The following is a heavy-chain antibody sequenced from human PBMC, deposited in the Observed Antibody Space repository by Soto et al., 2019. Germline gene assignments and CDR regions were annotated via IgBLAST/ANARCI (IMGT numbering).Heavy chain of an antibody. J-gene: IGHJ6*02. V-gene: IGHV3-23*01. D-gene: IGHD3-3*01. CDR2: ISGSGGNT. Sequence: PGGSLRLSCAASGFTFSSYAMSWVRQAPGKGLEWVSAISGSGGNTYYADSVKGRFTVSRDNSKNTLYLQMNSLRAEDTAVYYCAKEAPPAAVHYDFWSAWYYYYYGMDVWGQGTTVTVSS. CDR1: GFTFSSYA. CDR3: AKEAPPAAVHYDFWSAWYYYYYGMDV.